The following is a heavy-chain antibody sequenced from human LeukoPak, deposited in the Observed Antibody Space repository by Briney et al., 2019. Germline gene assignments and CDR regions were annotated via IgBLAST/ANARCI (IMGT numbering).Heavy chain of an antibody. J-gene: IGHJ5*02. CDR3: AREGPRPNWFDP. V-gene: IGHV1-46*01. Sequence: ASVKVSCKASGYTFTSYYMHWVRQAPGQGLEWMGIINPSGGSTSYAQKFQGRVTMTRDTSISTAYMELSRLRSDDTAVYYCAREGPRPNWFDPWGQGTLVTVSS. D-gene: IGHD6-25*01. CDR1: GYTFTSYY. CDR2: INPSGGST.